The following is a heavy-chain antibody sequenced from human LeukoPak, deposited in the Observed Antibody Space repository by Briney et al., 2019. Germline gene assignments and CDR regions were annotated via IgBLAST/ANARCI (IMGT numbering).Heavy chain of an antibody. CDR1: GFTFSSYS. CDR2: ISSSSSYI. J-gene: IGHJ4*02. V-gene: IGHV3-21*04. CDR3: AKDRFYDSSGYYFSVSYFDY. Sequence: GGSLRLSCAASGFTFSSYSMNWVRQAPGKGLEWVSSISSSSSYIYYADSVKGRFTISRDNAKNSLYLQMNSLRAEDTAVYYCAKDRFYDSSGYYFSVSYFDYWGQGTLVTVSS. D-gene: IGHD3-22*01.